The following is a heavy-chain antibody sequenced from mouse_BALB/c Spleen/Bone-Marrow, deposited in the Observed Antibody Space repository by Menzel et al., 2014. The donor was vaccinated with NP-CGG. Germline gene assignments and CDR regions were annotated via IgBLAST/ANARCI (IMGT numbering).Heavy chain of an antibody. CDR3: ASRDSSGYVPDY. Sequence: VQGVESGAELMKPGASVKISCKATGYTFSTYWIEWVRQRPGHGLEWIGEILPGNGNTDYNEKFKGKATLTMDTSSSTAYMQLSSLTSEDSAVYFCASRDSSGYVPDYWGQGTTLTVSS. CDR1: GYTFSTYW. V-gene: IGHV1-9*01. CDR2: ILPGNGNT. J-gene: IGHJ2*01. D-gene: IGHD3-2*01.